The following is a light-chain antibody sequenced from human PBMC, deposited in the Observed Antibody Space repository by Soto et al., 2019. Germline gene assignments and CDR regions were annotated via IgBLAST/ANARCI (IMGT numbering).Light chain of an antibody. CDR1: PSHSNNY. CDR2: GAS. J-gene: IGKJ1*01. CDR3: QQYGSSPL. V-gene: IGKV3-20*01. Sequence: EIVLTQSPGTLALSPGEIATLFWGASPSHSNNYLAWYQQNPGQAPRLLIYGASSRATGIPDRFSGSGSGTDFTLTISRLEPEDFAVYYCQQYGSSPLFGQGTQVDI.